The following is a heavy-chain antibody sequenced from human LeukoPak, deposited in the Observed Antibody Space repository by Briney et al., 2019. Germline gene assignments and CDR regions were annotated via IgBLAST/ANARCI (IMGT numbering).Heavy chain of an antibody. V-gene: IGHV1-18*01. Sequence: ASLKVSCTASGFTFSSYAMSWVRQAPGQGLEWMGSISAYNGSTNYAQKLQGRVTMTTDTSTSTAYMELRSLRSDDTAVYYCARSEITMVRGVIITSYFDYWGQGTLVTVSS. CDR1: GFTFSSYA. CDR2: ISAYNGST. CDR3: ARSEITMVRGVIITSYFDY. J-gene: IGHJ4*02. D-gene: IGHD3-10*01.